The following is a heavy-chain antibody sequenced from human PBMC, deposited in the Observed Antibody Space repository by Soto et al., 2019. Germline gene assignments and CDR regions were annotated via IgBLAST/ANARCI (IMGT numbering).Heavy chain of an antibody. V-gene: IGHV3-23*01. CDR3: AKVPKSSDYGDYGGGVY. CDR2: ISGSGGST. D-gene: IGHD4-17*01. CDR1: GFTFSSYA. J-gene: IGHJ4*02. Sequence: GGSLRLSCAASGFTFSSYAMSWVRQAPGKGLEWVSAISGSGGSTYYADSVKGRFTISRDNSKNTLYLQMNSLRAEDTAVYYCAKVPKSSDYGDYGGGVYWGQGTLVTVSS.